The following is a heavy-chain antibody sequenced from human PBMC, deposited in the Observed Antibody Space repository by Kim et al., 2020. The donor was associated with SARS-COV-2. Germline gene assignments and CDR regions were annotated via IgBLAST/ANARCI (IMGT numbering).Heavy chain of an antibody. CDR2: IYYSGST. D-gene: IGHD3-22*01. Sequence: SETLSLTCTVSGGSISSYYWSWIRQPPGKGLEWIGYIYYSGSTNYNPSLKSRVTISVDTSKNQFSLKLSSVTAADTAVYYCARDPDYYDSSGGEDFDLWGRGTLVTVSS. CDR1: GGSISSYY. CDR3: ARDPDYYDSSGGEDFDL. J-gene: IGHJ2*01. V-gene: IGHV4-59*13.